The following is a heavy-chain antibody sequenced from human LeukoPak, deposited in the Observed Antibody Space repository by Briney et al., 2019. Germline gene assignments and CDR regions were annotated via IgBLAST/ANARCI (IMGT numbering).Heavy chain of an antibody. D-gene: IGHD3-16*01. CDR1: GFTFDDYA. V-gene: IGHV3-9*01. Sequence: QPGRSLRLSCAAAGFTFDDYAMHWVQQAPGKGLEWVSGISWNSGSIGYADSVKGRFTISRDNAKNSLYLQMNSLRAEDTALYYCAKDIGSGGSLDYWGQGTLVTVSS. J-gene: IGHJ4*02. CDR2: ISWNSGSI. CDR3: AKDIGSGGSLDY.